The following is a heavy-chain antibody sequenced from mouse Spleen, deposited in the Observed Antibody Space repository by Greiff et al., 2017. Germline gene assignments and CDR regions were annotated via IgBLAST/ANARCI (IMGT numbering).Heavy chain of an antibody. D-gene: IGHD1-1*01. CDR2: IWGDGST. Sequence: VQRVESGPGLVAPSQSLSITCTVSGFSLTGYGVNWVRQPPGKGLEWLGMIWGDGSTDYNSALKSRLSISKDNSKSQVFLKMNSLQTDDTARYYCARDHYYGSSSAWFAYWGQGTLVTVSA. CDR3: ARDHYYGSSSAWFAY. J-gene: IGHJ3*01. CDR1: GFSLTGYG. V-gene: IGHV2-6-7*01.